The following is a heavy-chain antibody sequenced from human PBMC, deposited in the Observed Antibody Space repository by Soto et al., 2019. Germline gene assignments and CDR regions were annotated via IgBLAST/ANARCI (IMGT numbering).Heavy chain of an antibody. CDR1: GDTLSHYG. J-gene: IGHJ4*02. CDR3: AAGGSSDTGDH. Sequence: QVQLVQSWAEVKKPGSSVTVSCKASGDTLSHYGVSWVRQVPGKWLEWMGGTTAILGTRDYAQKVQGRITMTSDESTTTSDMELNSLTSDDKAVYYGAAGGSSDTGDHWGQGTLVNVSS. V-gene: IGHV1-69*01. D-gene: IGHD5-18*01. CDR2: TTAILGTR.